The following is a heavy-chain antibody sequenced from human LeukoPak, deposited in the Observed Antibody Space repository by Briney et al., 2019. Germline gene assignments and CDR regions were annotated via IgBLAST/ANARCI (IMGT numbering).Heavy chain of an antibody. D-gene: IGHD3-22*01. V-gene: IGHV3-11*03. CDR1: GFTFSGYW. J-gene: IGHJ1*01. Sequence: GGSLRLSCAASGFTFSGYWMSWIRQAPGKGLEWVSYISSSNSYTNYADSVKGRFYADSVKGRFTISRDNAKNSLYLQMNSLRAEDTAVYYCASLTYYFDSSGYYPGYFQHWGQGTLVTVSS. CDR3: ASLTYYFDSSGYYPGYFQH. CDR2: ISSSNSYT.